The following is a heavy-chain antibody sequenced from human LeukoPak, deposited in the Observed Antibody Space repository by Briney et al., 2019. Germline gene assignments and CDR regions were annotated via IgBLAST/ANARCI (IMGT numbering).Heavy chain of an antibody. CDR2: ISYSGST. CDR1: GGSISSPNYY. Sequence: PSETLSLTCTVSGGSISSPNYYWGWVRQPPRKGLEWIGSISYSGSTYYNPSLKSRVTISVDPSKNHFSLKMISVTAADTAVYYCARLWFGANFDSWSQGTLVTVSS. CDR3: ARLWFGANFDS. V-gene: IGHV4-39*07. D-gene: IGHD3-10*01. J-gene: IGHJ4*02.